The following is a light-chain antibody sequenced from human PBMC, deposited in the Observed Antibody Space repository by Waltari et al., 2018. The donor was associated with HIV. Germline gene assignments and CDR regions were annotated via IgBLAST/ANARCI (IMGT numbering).Light chain of an antibody. Sequence: QSVLTQPPSASGPPGQRLSISCSGSSSNLGSNIVNWYQQLPGTAPKLLIYSNKPRPSGVPDRFSGSKSGTSASLAISGLQSEDEADYYCAAWDDSLNALVFGGGTKLTVL. CDR1: SSNLGSNI. CDR3: AAWDDSLNALV. J-gene: IGLJ3*02. V-gene: IGLV1-44*01. CDR2: SNK.